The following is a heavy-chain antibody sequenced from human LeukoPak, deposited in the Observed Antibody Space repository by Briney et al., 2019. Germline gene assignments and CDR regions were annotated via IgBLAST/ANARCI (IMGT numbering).Heavy chain of an antibody. D-gene: IGHD6-13*01. CDR3: ARAQGIAAAGLYYYYYGMDV. V-gene: IGHV4-59*01. CDR2: IYYSGST. J-gene: IGHJ6*02. CDR1: GGSISSYY. Sequence: SETLSLTCTVSGGSISSYYWSWIRRPPGKGLEWIGYIYYSGSTNYNPSLKSRVTISVDTSKNQFSLKLSSVTAADTAVYYCARAQGIAAAGLYYYYYGMDVWGQGTTVTVSS.